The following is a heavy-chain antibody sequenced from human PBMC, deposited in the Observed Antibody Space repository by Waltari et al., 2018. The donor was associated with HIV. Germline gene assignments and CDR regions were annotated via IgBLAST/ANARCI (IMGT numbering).Heavy chain of an antibody. D-gene: IGHD5-12*01. CDR2: INHRRNT. CDR3: ARRALWLRPVYYFDY. CDR1: GEPFDGYS. V-gene: IGHV4-34*01. Sequence: QVQLQQWGAGLLKPSETLSLTCAVYGEPFDGYSWSGIRQPPGKRLEWMGEINHRRNTDYNPSRKSRLTMSVDASKNQFSLNLNSVTAADTGVYYCARRALWLRPVYYFDYWGQGALVTVSS. J-gene: IGHJ4*02.